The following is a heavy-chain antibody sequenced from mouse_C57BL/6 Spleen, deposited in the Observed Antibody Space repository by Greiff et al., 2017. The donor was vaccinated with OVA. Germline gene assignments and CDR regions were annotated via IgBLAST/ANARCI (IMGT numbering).Heavy chain of an antibody. J-gene: IGHJ2*01. CDR1: GYTFTSYW. CDR3: ARRGTGPFDY. Sequence: QVQLQQPGAELVKPGASVKLSCKASGYTFTSYWMHWVKQRPGQGLEWIGMIHPNSGSTNYNEKFKSKATLTVDKSTSTAYMQLSSLTSEDSAVYDCARRGTGPFDYWGQGTTLTVSS. D-gene: IGHD4-1*01. CDR2: IHPNSGST. V-gene: IGHV1-64*01.